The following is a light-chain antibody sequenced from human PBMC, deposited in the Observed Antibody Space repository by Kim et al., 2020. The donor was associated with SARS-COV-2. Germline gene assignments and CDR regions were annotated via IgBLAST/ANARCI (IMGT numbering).Light chain of an antibody. CDR2: QDS. CDR3: QAWDSSTFYV. Sequence: VSPGQTASITCSGDKLEDKYACWYQQKPGQSPVLVIYQDSKRPSGIPERFSGSNSGNTATLTISGTQAMDEADYYCQAWDSSTFYVFGTGTKVTVL. CDR1: KLEDKY. J-gene: IGLJ1*01. V-gene: IGLV3-1*01.